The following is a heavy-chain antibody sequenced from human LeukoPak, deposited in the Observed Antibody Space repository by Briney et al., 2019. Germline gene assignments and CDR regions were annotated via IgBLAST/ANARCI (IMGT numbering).Heavy chain of an antibody. V-gene: IGHV1-69*13. Sequence: ASVKVSCKASGGTFSSYAISWVRQAPGQGLEWMGGFIAIFGTANYAQKFQGRVTITEDEFTSTAYMELSSLRSEDTAVYYCARSGPGLEWLSYYFDYWGQGTLVTVSS. CDR3: ARSGPGLEWLSYYFDY. CDR2: FIAIFGTA. CDR1: GGTFSSYA. J-gene: IGHJ4*02. D-gene: IGHD3-3*01.